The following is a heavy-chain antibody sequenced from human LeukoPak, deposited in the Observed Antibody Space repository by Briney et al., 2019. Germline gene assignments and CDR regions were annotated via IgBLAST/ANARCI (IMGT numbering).Heavy chain of an antibody. CDR2: ISSSSSYI. Sequence: PGGSLRLSCAASGFTFSSYSMNWVRQAPGKGLEWVSSISSSSSYIYYADSVKGRFTISRDNAKNSLYLQMNSLRAEDTAVYYCARNFPYPGELYSSSSDAFDIWGQGTMVTVSS. CDR3: ARNFPYPGELYSSSSDAFDI. J-gene: IGHJ3*02. D-gene: IGHD6-6*01. V-gene: IGHV3-21*01. CDR1: GFTFSSYS.